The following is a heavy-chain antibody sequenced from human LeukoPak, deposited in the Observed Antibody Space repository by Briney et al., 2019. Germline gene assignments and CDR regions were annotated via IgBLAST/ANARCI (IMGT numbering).Heavy chain of an antibody. CDR1: GFTFSSYA. CDR2: ISYDGSNK. V-gene: IGHV3-30-3*01. D-gene: IGHD6-6*01. Sequence: GGSLRLSCAASGFTFSSYAMHWVRQAPGKGLEWVAVISYDGSNKYYADSVKGRFTISRDNSKNTLYLQMNSLRADDTAVYYCVTSSSYYWGQGTLVTVSS. CDR3: VTSSSYY. J-gene: IGHJ4*02.